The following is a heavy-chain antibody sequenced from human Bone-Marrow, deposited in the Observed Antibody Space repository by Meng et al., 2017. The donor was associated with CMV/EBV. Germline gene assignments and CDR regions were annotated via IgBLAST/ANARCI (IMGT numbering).Heavy chain of an antibody. V-gene: IGHV5-51*01. CDR3: ARRYNDFWTIDY. D-gene: IGHD3-3*01. Sequence: KVSCKGSGYSFTSYWIGWVRQMPGKGLEWMGTIYPGDSDTRYSPSFQGQVTISADKSISTAYLQWSSLKASDTAMYYCARRYNDFWTIDYWGQGTLVTVSS. J-gene: IGHJ4*02. CDR2: IYPGDSDT. CDR1: GYSFTSYW.